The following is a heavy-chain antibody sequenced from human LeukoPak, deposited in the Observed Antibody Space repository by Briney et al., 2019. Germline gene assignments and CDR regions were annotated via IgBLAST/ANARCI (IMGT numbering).Heavy chain of an antibody. V-gene: IGHV1-2*02. CDR1: GYTFTGYY. CDR3: ARDLSRNTAMVLDWFDP. Sequence: ASVKVSCKASGYTFTGYYMHWVRQAPGQGLEWMGWINPNSGGTNYAQKFQGRVTMTTDTSTSTAYMELRSLRSDDTAVYYCARDLSRNTAMVLDWFDPWGQGTLVTVSS. CDR2: INPNSGGT. D-gene: IGHD5-18*01. J-gene: IGHJ5*02.